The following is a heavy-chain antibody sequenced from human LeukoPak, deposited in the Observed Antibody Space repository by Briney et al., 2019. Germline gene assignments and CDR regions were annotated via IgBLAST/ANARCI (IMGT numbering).Heavy chain of an antibody. D-gene: IGHD6-13*01. CDR1: GFTLRTYW. V-gene: IGHV3-7*01. Sequence: GGSLRLSCAASGFTLRTYWMSWVRQAPGKGLEWVASIKRDGSEKYYVDSVKGRFTISRDNAKNSLYPQMNSLRAEDTAVYHCVREASGGTKGVSGTFDIWGQGTLVTVSS. CDR3: VREASGGTKGVSGTFDI. J-gene: IGHJ3*02. CDR2: IKRDGSEK.